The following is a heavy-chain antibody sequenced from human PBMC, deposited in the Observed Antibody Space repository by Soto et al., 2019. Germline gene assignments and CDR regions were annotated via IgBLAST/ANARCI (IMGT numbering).Heavy chain of an antibody. Sequence: GGSLRLSCAASGFTFSDHYMSWIRQAAGKGLEWVGYISDSGSFTRYADSVKGRFSISRENAKNSLYLQINSLRGDDTATYFCVRSGDNYNLLDYWGKGT. J-gene: IGHJ4*02. D-gene: IGHD1-1*01. CDR3: VRSGDNYNLLDY. V-gene: IGHV3-11*06. CDR1: GFTFSDHY. CDR2: ISDSGSFT.